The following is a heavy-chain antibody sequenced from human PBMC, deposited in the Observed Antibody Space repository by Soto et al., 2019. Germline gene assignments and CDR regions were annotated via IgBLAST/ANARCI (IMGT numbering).Heavy chain of an antibody. D-gene: IGHD1-1*01. CDR3: ARAGRTWTRVGSLDP. Sequence: GASVKVSCKASGYTFTGYYMHWVRQAPGQGLEWMGWINPNSGGTNYAQKFQGWVTMTRDTSISTAYMELSRLRSDDTAVYYCARAGRTWTRVGSLDPWGQGTLVTVSS. CDR2: INPNSGGT. J-gene: IGHJ5*02. V-gene: IGHV1-2*04. CDR1: GYTFTGYY.